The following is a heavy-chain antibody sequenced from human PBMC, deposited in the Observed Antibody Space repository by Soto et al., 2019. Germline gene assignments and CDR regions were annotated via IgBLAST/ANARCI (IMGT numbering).Heavy chain of an antibody. Sequence: SVKVSCKASGGTFSSYAISWVRQAPGQGLEWMGGIIPIFGTANYAQKFQGRVTITADESTSTAYMELSSLRSEDTAVYYCAPGVAAAGTGYYYYGMDVWGQGTTVTVSS. CDR1: GGTFSSYA. V-gene: IGHV1-69*13. J-gene: IGHJ6*02. CDR3: APGVAAAGTGYYYYGMDV. D-gene: IGHD6-13*01. CDR2: IIPIFGTA.